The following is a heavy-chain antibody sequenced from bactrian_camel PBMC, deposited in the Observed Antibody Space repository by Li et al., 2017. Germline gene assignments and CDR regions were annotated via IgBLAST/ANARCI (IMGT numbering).Heavy chain of an antibody. D-gene: IGHD1*01. CDR2: VDSDGGIT. CDR1: GYTYSNKC. V-gene: IGHV3S40*01. CDR3: ARDVPYAGGRHFDY. J-gene: IGHJ4*01. Sequence: DVQLVESGGGLVQPGGSLRLSCAASGYTYSNKCMGWFRQAPGKEREGVAVVDSDGGITYADSVKGRFTVSQDNVKNIAYLQMNSLKPEDTAMYYCARDVPYAGGRHFDYWGRGTQVTVS.